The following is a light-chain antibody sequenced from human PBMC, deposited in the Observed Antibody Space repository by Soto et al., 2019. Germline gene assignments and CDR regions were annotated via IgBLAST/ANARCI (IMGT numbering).Light chain of an antibody. Sequence: QPVLTQSASVSGSPGQSITISCTGTSSDVGAYNYVSWYQQHPGKAPKLIIYDVSNRPSGVSNRFSGSKSGNTASLTISALQAEDEADYYCSSFTSSSTRVFGTGTKVTVL. CDR2: DVS. CDR3: SSFTSSSTRV. J-gene: IGLJ1*01. CDR1: SSDVGAYNY. V-gene: IGLV2-14*01.